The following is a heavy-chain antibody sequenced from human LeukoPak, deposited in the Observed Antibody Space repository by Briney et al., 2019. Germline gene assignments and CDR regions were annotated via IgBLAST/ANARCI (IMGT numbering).Heavy chain of an antibody. CDR2: ISGSGGST. D-gene: IGHD1-26*01. CDR3: ARQTFTREKKSYYYYYYMDV. J-gene: IGHJ6*03. V-gene: IGHV3-23*01. CDR1: GFTFSSYG. Sequence: GGTLRLSCAASGFTFSSYGMSWVRQAPGKGLEWVSAISGSGGSTYYADSVKGRFTISRDNSKNTLYLQMNSLRAEDTAVYYCARQTFTREKKSYYYYYYMDVWGKGTTVTISS.